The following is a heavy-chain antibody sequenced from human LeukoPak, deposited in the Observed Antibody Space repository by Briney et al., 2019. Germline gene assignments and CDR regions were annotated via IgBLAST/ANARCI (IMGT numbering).Heavy chain of an antibody. Sequence: SETLSLTCTISGGSVSDYYWSWIRQSPGKGLEWIGYIYHTGSASYSPSLKSRVTISADTSQNQFSLKLSSVTAADTAVYYCARGLSEVTIFGVVIFGVGTNNWFDPWGQGTLVTVSS. D-gene: IGHD3-3*01. V-gene: IGHV4-59*02. J-gene: IGHJ5*02. CDR2: IYHTGSA. CDR3: ARGLSEVTIFGVVIFGVGTNNWFDP. CDR1: GGSVSDYY.